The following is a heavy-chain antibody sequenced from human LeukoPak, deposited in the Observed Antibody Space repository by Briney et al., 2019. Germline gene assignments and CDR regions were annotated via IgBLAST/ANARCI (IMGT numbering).Heavy chain of an antibody. CDR3: ARDQVEHYYDSSGYSKYYFDY. V-gene: IGHV3-30-3*01. CDR1: GFTFSNFA. Sequence: PGGSLRLSCAASGFTFSNFAMNWVRQAPGKGLEWVAVISYDGSKKYYADSVKGRFTITRDTSKNTLYLQMNSLRAEDTAVYYCARDQVEHYYDSSGYSKYYFDYWGQGTLVTVSS. CDR2: ISYDGSKK. D-gene: IGHD3-22*01. J-gene: IGHJ4*02.